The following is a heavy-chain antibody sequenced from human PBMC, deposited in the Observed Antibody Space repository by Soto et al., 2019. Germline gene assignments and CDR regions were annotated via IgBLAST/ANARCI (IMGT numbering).Heavy chain of an antibody. J-gene: IGHJ6*02. CDR2: VYHTGDT. Sequence: PSEALSLTCVVSGGTVASSHWWSWVRQSPVRGLELIGNVYHTGDTNFNPSLQSRVTFSVDKSNNQFSLRLTSVTAADTAVYYCARGPRVLWFGELKYYYYGMDVWGQGTTVTVS. CDR3: ARGPRVLWFGELKYYYYGMDV. CDR1: GGTVASSHW. D-gene: IGHD3-10*01. V-gene: IGHV4-4*02.